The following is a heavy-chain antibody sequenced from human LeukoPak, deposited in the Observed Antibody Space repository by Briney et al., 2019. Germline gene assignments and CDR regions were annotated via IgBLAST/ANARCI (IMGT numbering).Heavy chain of an antibody. V-gene: IGHV1-18*01. CDR3: ARYPLSYSSNWHYYFDY. CDR1: GYTFTRYV. J-gene: IGHJ4*02. Sequence: AAVKVSCKASGYTFTRYVVSWVRQPPGQGLDWMGWINGSYCKTNNAQKVQGRVTMTTDTSTSTAYMELRSLRSDDTAVYYCARYPLSYSSNWHYYFDYWGQGTLLTVSS. CDR2: INGSYCKT. D-gene: IGHD6-13*01.